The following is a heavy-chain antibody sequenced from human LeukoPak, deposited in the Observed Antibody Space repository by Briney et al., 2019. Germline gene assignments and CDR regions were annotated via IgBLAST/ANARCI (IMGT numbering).Heavy chain of an antibody. Sequence: GGSLRLSCAASGITFSNYTLNWVRQAPGKGLEWVSSISGSSSNIHYSDSVRGRFSISRDNAKNSVYLQMDSLTADDTAVYYCARVNSALVVSSEGSWAGSLGFDHWGQGILVIVSS. D-gene: IGHD3-22*01. CDR1: GITFSNYT. J-gene: IGHJ4*02. V-gene: IGHV3-21*06. CDR3: ARVNSALVVSSEGSWAGSLGFDH. CDR2: ISGSSSNI.